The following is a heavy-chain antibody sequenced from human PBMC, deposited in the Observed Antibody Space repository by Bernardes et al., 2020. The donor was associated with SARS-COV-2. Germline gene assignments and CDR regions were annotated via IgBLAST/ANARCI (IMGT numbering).Heavy chain of an antibody. V-gene: IGHV4-59*01. CDR3: ARHSYGSQRTSFDT. CDR2: IYSSGDT. D-gene: IGHD3-10*01. CDR1: GGSIDFYF. J-gene: IGHJ3*02. Sequence: SETLSLTCSVSGGSIDFYFWSWIRQSPGKGLEWIGYIYSSGDTKYNPSFGSRVTMSVDTSKNQFSMKLTSLTAADTAVYYCARHSYGSQRTSFDTWGRGTVVTVAS.